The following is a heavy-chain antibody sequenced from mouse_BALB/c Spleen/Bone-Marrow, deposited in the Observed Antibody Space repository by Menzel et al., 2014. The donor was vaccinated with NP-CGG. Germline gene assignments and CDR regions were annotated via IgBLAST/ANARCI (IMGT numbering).Heavy chain of an antibody. Sequence: VQLEQSGPYLVKPSQSISLTCTVTGYSITSGYSWHWIRPFPVHKLEWIGSIHYSVSTNYNPSLKSRISITRGTSKNQGFLQLNSVTTEDTATYYCARRGGNSDFDVWGAGTTVTVSS. D-gene: IGHD2-1*01. CDR1: GYSITSGYS. CDR3: ARRGGNSDFDV. J-gene: IGHJ1*01. V-gene: IGHV3-1*02. CDR2: IHYSVST.